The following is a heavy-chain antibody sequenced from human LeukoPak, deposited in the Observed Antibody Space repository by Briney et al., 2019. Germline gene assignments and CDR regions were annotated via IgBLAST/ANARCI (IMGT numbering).Heavy chain of an antibody. V-gene: IGHV3-23*01. CDR3: HGYYNSEYYYYMDV. D-gene: IGHD3-22*01. CDR1: RFTFSTYA. CDR2: ISGSGGST. Sequence: GGSLRLSCAASRFTFSTYAMSWVRQAPGKGLEWVSIISGSGGSTYYADSVKGRFTISRDNSKNTLYLQMNSLRAEDTAVYYGHGYYNSEYYYYMDVWGKGTTVTISS. J-gene: IGHJ6*03.